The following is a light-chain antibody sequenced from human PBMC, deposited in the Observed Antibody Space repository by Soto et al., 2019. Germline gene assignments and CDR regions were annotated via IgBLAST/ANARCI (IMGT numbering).Light chain of an antibody. CDR2: DVS. Sequence: QSALTQPRSVSGSPGQSVAISCTGTSSDVGGYNYVSWYQQHPGKAPKVMIYDVSQRPSGVPDRFSGSKSGNTASLTISGLQAEDEADYYCCSYAGTFLVFGGGTKLTVL. V-gene: IGLV2-11*01. CDR3: CSYAGTFLV. J-gene: IGLJ2*01. CDR1: SSDVGGYNY.